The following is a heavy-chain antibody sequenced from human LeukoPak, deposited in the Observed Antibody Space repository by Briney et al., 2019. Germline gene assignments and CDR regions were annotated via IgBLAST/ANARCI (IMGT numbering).Heavy chain of an antibody. CDR1: GGSISSGSYF. CDR2: IYTSGST. Sequence: SETLSLTCTVSGGSISSGSYFWSWIRQPAGKGLEWIGRIYTSGSTNYNPSLKSRVTISVDTSKNQFSLKLSSVTAADTAVYYCASSEYSYGPNYFDYWGQGTLVTVSS. V-gene: IGHV4-61*02. CDR3: ASSEYSYGPNYFDY. J-gene: IGHJ4*02. D-gene: IGHD5-18*01.